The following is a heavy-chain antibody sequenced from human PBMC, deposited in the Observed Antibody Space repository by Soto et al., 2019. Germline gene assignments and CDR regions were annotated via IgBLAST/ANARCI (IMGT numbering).Heavy chain of an antibody. CDR1: GFRFSSHS. CDR3: ARDQQYLRVGYSDY. D-gene: IGHD5-12*01. J-gene: IGHJ4*02. V-gene: IGHV3-21*01. Sequence: EVLLVESGGGLVNPGGSLRLSCAASGFRFSSHSMNWVRQAPGKGLEWVSSIGDDIAFVYYADSVKGRFTISRDNAKNSLYLQLNSLRAEDTAVYYCARDQQYLRVGYSDYWGQGPLVTVSS. CDR2: IGDDIAFV.